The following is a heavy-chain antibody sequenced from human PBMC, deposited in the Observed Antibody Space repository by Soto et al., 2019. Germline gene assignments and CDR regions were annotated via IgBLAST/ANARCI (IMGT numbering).Heavy chain of an antibody. CDR3: ARVRTMIGDAVDY. V-gene: IGHV4-31*03. CDR1: GGSISSGGYY. J-gene: IGHJ4*02. D-gene: IGHD3-22*01. CDR2: IYYSGST. Sequence: QVQLQESGPGLVKPSQTLSLTCTVSGGSISSGGYYWSWIRQHPGKGLEWIGYIYYSGSTYYNPSLKSRVSISVDTSKNQFSLNLSSVTAADTAVYYCARVRTMIGDAVDYWGQGTLVTVSS.